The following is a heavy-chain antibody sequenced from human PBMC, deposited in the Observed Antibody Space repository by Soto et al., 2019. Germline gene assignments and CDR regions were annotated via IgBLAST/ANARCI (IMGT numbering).Heavy chain of an antibody. V-gene: IGHV3-73*01. D-gene: IGHD3-3*01. CDR3: SRQASDFWSGKPQYYMDV. CDR1: GFRFSDYS. Sequence: GGSLRLSCAASGFRFSDYSMNWVRQAPGRGLEWVGRIRSKGNNYATVYGASLKGRFTISRDDAKNTAYLQMNSLNTEDTAVYYCSRQASDFWSGKPQYYMDVWGKGTTVTVSS. CDR2: IRSKGNNYAT. J-gene: IGHJ6*03.